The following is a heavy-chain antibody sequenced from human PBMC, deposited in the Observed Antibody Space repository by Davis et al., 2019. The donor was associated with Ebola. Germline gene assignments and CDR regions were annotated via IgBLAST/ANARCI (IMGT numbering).Heavy chain of an antibody. V-gene: IGHV3-30*18. CDR1: GFTFSSYG. J-gene: IGHJ5*02. Sequence: GESLKISCAASGFTFSSYGMHWVRQAPGKGLEWVAVISYDGSNKYYADSVKGRFTISRDNAKNSLYLQMNSLRAEDTAVYYCANIAAAGTGWFDPWGQGTLVTVSS. CDR3: ANIAAAGTGWFDP. CDR2: ISYDGSNK. D-gene: IGHD6-13*01.